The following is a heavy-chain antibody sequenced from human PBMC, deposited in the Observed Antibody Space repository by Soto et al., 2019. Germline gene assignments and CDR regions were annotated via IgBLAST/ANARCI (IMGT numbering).Heavy chain of an antibody. CDR3: ARRAPWGYYDSSGYRN. Sequence: QLQLQESGPGLVKPSETLSLTCTVSGGSISSSSYYWGWIRQPPGKGLEWIGSIYYSGSTYYNPSPKSPVPISVDTAKNQFPLKLSSGTAADTAVYYCARRAPWGYYDSSGYRNWGQGTLVTVSS. CDR1: GGSISSSSYY. CDR2: IYYSGST. V-gene: IGHV4-39*01. D-gene: IGHD3-22*01. J-gene: IGHJ4*02.